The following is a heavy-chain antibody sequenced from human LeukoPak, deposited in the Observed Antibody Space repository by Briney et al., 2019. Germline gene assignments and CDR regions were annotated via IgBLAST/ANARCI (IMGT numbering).Heavy chain of an antibody. CDR3: ASPYYGSGSSVDY. Sequence: PGGSLRLSCAASGFTFSNYAMSWVRKAPGKGLEWVSVISGSGRTTDSADSVKGRFTLSRDNSKNTLYLQMNSLRAEDTAMYYCASPYYGSGSSVDYWGQGTLVTVSS. CDR2: ISGSGRTT. D-gene: IGHD3-10*01. V-gene: IGHV3-23*01. CDR1: GFTFSNYA. J-gene: IGHJ4*02.